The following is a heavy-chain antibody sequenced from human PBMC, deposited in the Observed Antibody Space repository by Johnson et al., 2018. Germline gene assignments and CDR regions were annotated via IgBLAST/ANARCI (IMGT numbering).Heavy chain of an antibody. CDR3: ARGDSSSSGYYYYGLDV. CDR2: IKGDGSEK. Sequence: VQLVESGGGLVQPGGSLRISCAGSGFIFSSFWMSWVRRAPGQGLECVATIKGDGSEKYYVDSVKGRFTISRDNAKNSVYLQMNSLRAEDTAVYYCARGDSSSSGYYYYGLDVWGQGTKVTVSS. CDR1: GFIFSSFW. V-gene: IGHV3-7*01. J-gene: IGHJ6*02. D-gene: IGHD6-6*01.